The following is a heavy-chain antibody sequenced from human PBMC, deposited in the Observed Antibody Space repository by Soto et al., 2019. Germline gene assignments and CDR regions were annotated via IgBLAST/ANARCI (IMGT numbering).Heavy chain of an antibody. Sequence: QVQLQESGPGLVKPSETLSLTCTVSGDSISTYYWSWIRQPPGKGLEWIGYIYYSGSTNYNPSLKSRXXIXVGXSKNQFSLKLTSVTAADTAVYYCARRYSSAWLFDYWGQGTLVTVSS. V-gene: IGHV4-59*01. J-gene: IGHJ4*02. D-gene: IGHD6-19*01. CDR1: GDSISTYY. CDR3: ARRYSSAWLFDY. CDR2: IYYSGST.